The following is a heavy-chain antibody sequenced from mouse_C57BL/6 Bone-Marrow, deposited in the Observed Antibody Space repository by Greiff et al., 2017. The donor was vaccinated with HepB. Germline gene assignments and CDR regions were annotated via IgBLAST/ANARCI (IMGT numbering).Heavy chain of an antibody. Sequence: QVQLKQPGAELVKPGASVKMSCKASGYTFTSYWITWVKQRPGQGLEWIGDIYPGSGSTNYNEKFKSKATLTVDTSSSTAYMQLSSLTSEDSAVYYCARAGIITTVVATRYFDVWGTGTTVTVSS. J-gene: IGHJ1*03. CDR3: ARAGIITTVVATRYFDV. D-gene: IGHD1-1*01. CDR1: GYTFTSYW. CDR2: IYPGSGST. V-gene: IGHV1-55*01.